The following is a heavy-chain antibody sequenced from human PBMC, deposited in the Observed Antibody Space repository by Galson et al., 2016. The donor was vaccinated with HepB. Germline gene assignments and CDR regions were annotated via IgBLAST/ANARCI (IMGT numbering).Heavy chain of an antibody. V-gene: IGHV3-74*01. J-gene: IGHJ4*02. CDR1: GFTGFTFSSYW. D-gene: IGHD5-18*01. Sequence: SLRLSCAASGFTGFTFSSYWMHWVRQAPGKGLVWVSRISLDGSVTIYGDSVKGRFSTSRDNAKNSLYLQVNSLRAEDTAFYFCAKDKRPTAMVLLPHFDYWGQGTLVSVSS. CDR2: ISLDGSVT. CDR3: AKDKRPTAMVLLPHFDY.